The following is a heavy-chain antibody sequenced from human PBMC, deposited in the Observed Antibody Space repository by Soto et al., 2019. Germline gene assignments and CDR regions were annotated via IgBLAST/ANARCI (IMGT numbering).Heavy chain of an antibody. D-gene: IGHD3-3*01. Sequence: GGSLRLSCAASGFTFSIYAMSWVRQAPGKGLEWVSSISGLGHTTYYADSVKGRFTISRDNSRNTLYVQMNSLRAEDTAVYYCAKTLGEWLSPYFDYWGQGTLVTVSS. CDR3: AKTLGEWLSPYFDY. CDR2: ISGLGHTT. V-gene: IGHV3-23*01. J-gene: IGHJ4*02. CDR1: GFTFSIYA.